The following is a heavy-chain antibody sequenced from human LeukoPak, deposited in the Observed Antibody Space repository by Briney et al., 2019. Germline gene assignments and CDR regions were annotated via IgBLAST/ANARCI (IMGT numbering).Heavy chain of an antibody. Sequence: GESLRLSCTASGFTLRSNSMNWVRQAPGKGLEWIAYITSSSSTINYADSVKGRFTISRDNAKNSLYLQMNSLRDEDTAVYYCARGIVGAAYFDYWGQGTLVTVSS. CDR3: ARGIVGAAYFDY. J-gene: IGHJ4*02. CDR2: ITSSSSTI. V-gene: IGHV3-48*02. D-gene: IGHD1-26*01. CDR1: GFTLRSNS.